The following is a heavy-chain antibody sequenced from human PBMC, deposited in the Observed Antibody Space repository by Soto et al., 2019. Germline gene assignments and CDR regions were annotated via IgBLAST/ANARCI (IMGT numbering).Heavy chain of an antibody. CDR1: GGSISSGDNY. CDR2: IYSSGST. J-gene: IGHJ4*02. V-gene: IGHV4-30-4*01. D-gene: IGHD5-12*01. Sequence: PSETLSLTCTVSGGSISSGDNYWSWIRQPPGKGLEWIGYIYSSGSTYYNPSLKSRVTMSVDTSKNQFSLKLSSVTAADTAVYYCARWKDGYNFFAYWGQGTLVTVSS. CDR3: ARWKDGYNFFAY.